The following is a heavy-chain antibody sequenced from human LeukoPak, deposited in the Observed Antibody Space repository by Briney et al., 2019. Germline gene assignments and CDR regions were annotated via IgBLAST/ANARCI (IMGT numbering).Heavy chain of an antibody. V-gene: IGHV4-34*01. CDR2: INHSGST. D-gene: IGHD6-13*01. J-gene: IGHJ4*02. Sequence: SETLSLTCAVYGGSFGDYYWSWIRQPPGEGLEWIGEINHSGSTKYNASLKSRVTISVDRSKNQFSLKLSSVTAADTAVYYCARYRASWDIAAAAGTHFDYWAREPWSPSPQ. CDR1: GGSFGDYY. CDR3: ARYRASWDIAAAAGTHFDY.